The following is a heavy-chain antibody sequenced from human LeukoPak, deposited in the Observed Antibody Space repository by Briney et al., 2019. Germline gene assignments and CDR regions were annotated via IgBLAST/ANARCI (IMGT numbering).Heavy chain of an antibody. V-gene: IGHV3-9*01. Sequence: PGGSLRVSCATSGFTFDDYAMHWVRQAPGKGLEWVSGISWNSGSIGYADSVKGRFTISRDNAKKSLYLQMNSLRAEDTALYYCAKVGYSSGWVNWFDPWGQGTLVTVSS. CDR1: GFTFDDYA. D-gene: IGHD6-19*01. CDR3: AKVGYSSGWVNWFDP. CDR2: ISWNSGSI. J-gene: IGHJ5*02.